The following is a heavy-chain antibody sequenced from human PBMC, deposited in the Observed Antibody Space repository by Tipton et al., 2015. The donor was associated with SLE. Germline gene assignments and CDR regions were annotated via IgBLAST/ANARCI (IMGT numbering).Heavy chain of an antibody. CDR1: GYSFTNYW. CDR2: IYPGDSDT. D-gene: IGHD4-23*01. CDR3: ARELVTPTLGY. V-gene: IGHV5-51*03. Sequence: QLVQSGAEVKKPGESLKISCKGSGYSFTNYWIAWVRQMPGKGLEWMGIIYPGDSDTRYSPTFQGQVTISADKSISTAYLQWTSRKASDTAMYYCARELVTPTLGYWGQGALVTVSS. J-gene: IGHJ4*02.